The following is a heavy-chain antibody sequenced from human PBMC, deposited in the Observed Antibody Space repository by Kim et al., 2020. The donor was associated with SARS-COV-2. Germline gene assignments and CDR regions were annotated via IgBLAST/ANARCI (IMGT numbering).Heavy chain of an antibody. CDR3: TTDQPPDYYDVDY. J-gene: IGHJ4*02. D-gene: IGHD3-22*01. Sequence: AAPVKCRFTISRDDSKNTLYLQMNSLKTEDTAVYYCTTDQPPDYYDVDYWGQGTLVTVSS. V-gene: IGHV3-15*01.